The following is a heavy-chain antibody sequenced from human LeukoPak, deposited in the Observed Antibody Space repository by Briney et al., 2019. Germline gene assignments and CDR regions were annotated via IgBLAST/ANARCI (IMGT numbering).Heavy chain of an antibody. D-gene: IGHD4-23*01. Sequence: ASETLSLTCTVSGDSISSGSYYWSWIRQPAGKGLEWIGRIYISGSTNTNYNPSLESRVTISVDTSKNQFSLKLSSVTAADTAVYYCARDLRWPSPGAFDFWGQGTMVTVSS. V-gene: IGHV4-61*02. CDR3: ARDLRWPSPGAFDF. J-gene: IGHJ3*01. CDR2: IYISGSTNT. CDR1: GDSISSGSYY.